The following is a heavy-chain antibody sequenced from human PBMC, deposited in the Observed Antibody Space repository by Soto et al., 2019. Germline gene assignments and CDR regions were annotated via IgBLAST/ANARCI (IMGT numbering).Heavy chain of an antibody. Sequence: ASVKVSGKASGYTFTMYYMHWVLQSAGQWLEGMGIINPSGGSTSYAQKFQGRVTMTRDTSTSTVYMELSSLRSEDTAVYYCARDHCTNGVCYVSGYGMDVWGQGTTVTVSS. CDR2: INPSGGST. CDR3: ARDHCTNGVCYVSGYGMDV. J-gene: IGHJ6*02. CDR1: GYTFTMYY. V-gene: IGHV1-46*01. D-gene: IGHD2-8*01.